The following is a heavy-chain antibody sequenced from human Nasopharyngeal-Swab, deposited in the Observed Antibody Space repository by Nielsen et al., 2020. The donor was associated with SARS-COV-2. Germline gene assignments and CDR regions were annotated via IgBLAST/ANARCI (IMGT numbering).Heavy chain of an antibody. V-gene: IGHV3-23*01. CDR2: ISGSGSTR. CDR3: ARDYCSSTSCYDY. CDR1: GFTFSSYA. Sequence: GSLRLSCAASGFTFSSYAMSWVRQAPGKGLEWVSAISGSGSTRYYADSVKGRFTISRDNAKNSLYLQMNSLRAEDTAVYYCARDYCSSTSCYDYWGQGTLVTVSS. J-gene: IGHJ4*02. D-gene: IGHD2-2*01.